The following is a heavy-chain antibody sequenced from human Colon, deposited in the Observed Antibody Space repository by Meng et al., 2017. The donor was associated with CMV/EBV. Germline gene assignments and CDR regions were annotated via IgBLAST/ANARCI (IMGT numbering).Heavy chain of an antibody. D-gene: IGHD1-7*01. CDR3: AKDISPVGGSTGYHGMDV. CDR1: GFTFNTFG. CDR2: IRYDGTKA. J-gene: IGHJ6*02. Sequence: GESLKISCSASGFTFNTFGMHWVRQAPGKGLEWVAFIRYDGTKADYADSVTGRFTISRDNAKNSLYLQMNGLRAEDTALYYCAKDISPVGGSTGYHGMDVWGQGTTVTVSS. V-gene: IGHV3-30*02.